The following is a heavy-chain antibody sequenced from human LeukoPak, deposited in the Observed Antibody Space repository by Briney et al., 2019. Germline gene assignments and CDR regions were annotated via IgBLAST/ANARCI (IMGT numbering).Heavy chain of an antibody. V-gene: IGHV3-33*01. CDR2: IWYDGSNK. CDR3: ARDGELAYYYDSSGYFDY. Sequence: GRSLRLSCAASGFTFSSYGMHWVRQAPGKGVEWVAVIWYDGSNKYYADSVKGRFTISRDNSKNTLYLQMNSLRAEDTAVYYCARDGELAYYYDSSGYFDYWGQGTLVTVSS. J-gene: IGHJ4*02. D-gene: IGHD3-22*01. CDR1: GFTFSSYG.